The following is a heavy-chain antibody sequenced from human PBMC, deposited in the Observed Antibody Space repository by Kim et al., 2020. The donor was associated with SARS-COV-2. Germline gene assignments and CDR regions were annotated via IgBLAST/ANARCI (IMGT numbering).Heavy chain of an antibody. CDR1: GFTFSNYW. CDR3: ARDPDSSGYSYADY. D-gene: IGHD5-12*01. Sequence: GGSLRLSCAASGFTFSNYWMHWVRQTPGEGLVWVSRINGDGITTYADYVKGRFTISRDNAKSMLYLQMNSLRAEDTGAYYCARDPDSSGYSYADYWGQAT. V-gene: IGHV3-74*03. CDR2: INGDGIT. J-gene: IGHJ4*02.